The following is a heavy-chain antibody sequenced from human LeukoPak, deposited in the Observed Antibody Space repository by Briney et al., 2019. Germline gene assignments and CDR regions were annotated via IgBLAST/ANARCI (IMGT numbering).Heavy chain of an antibody. CDR3: AREQERWLQSDAFDI. Sequence: GVSLRLSCAASGFTFSSYWMSWVRQAPGKGLEWVANIKQDGSEKYYVDSVKGRFTISRDNAKNSLYLQMNSLRAEDTAVYYCAREQERWLQSDAFDIWGQGTMVTVSS. V-gene: IGHV3-7*01. D-gene: IGHD5-24*01. CDR2: IKQDGSEK. CDR1: GFTFSSYW. J-gene: IGHJ3*02.